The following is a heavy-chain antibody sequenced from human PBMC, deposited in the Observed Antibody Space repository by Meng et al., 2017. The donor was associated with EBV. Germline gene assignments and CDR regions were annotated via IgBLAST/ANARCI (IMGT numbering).Heavy chain of an antibody. CDR2: IIPIFGTA. Sequence: QVQLVQSGAEVKKPGSSVKVSCKASGGTFSSYAISWVRQAPGQGLEWMGGIIPIFGTANYAQKFQGRVTITADKSTSTAYMELSSPRSEDTAVYYCARDRWEPKGKGWYDPWGQGTLVTVSS. CDR3: ARDRWEPKGKGWYDP. CDR1: GGTFSSYA. J-gene: IGHJ5*02. D-gene: IGHD1-26*01. V-gene: IGHV1-69*06.